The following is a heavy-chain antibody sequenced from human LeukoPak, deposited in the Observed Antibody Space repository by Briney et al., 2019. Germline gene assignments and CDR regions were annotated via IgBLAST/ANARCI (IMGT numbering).Heavy chain of an antibody. Sequence: SETLSLTCAVYGGSFSGYYWSWIRQPPGKGLEWIGEINHSGSTNYNPSLKSRVTISVDTSKNQFSLKLSSVTAADTAVYYCARGTHYDYVRGSYRPPYYFDYWGQGTLVTVSS. D-gene: IGHD3-16*02. CDR1: GGSFSGYY. J-gene: IGHJ4*02. V-gene: IGHV4-34*01. CDR2: INHSGST. CDR3: ARGTHYDYVRGSYRPPYYFDY.